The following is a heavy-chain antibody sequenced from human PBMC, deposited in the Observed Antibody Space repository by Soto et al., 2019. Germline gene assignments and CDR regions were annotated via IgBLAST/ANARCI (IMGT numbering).Heavy chain of an antibody. Sequence: GGSLRLSXAASGFTFRSFTMNWVRQAPGKGLEWVSTISSNSAYIYYTDALRGRFTISRDNAKNSLHLQMNSLRAEDTAVYYCTRDASRDSSARGWFDPWGPGTLVTVSS. CDR3: TRDASRDSSARGWFDP. CDR1: GFTFRSFT. V-gene: IGHV3-21*01. J-gene: IGHJ5*02. D-gene: IGHD6-13*01. CDR2: ISSNSAYI.